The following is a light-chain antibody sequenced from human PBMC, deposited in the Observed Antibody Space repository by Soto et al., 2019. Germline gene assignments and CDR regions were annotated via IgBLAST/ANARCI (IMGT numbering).Light chain of an antibody. CDR1: SSNIGAGYD. Sequence: QSVLTQPPSVSGAPGQRVTISCTGTSSNIGAGYDVHWYHQLPGTSPKLHIYAHSTRPSGVPDRFSASKSGTSASLAINGLQAEDDADYYCQSYDSSLSEVFRTGTKVTVL. V-gene: IGLV1-40*01. J-gene: IGLJ1*01. CDR2: AHS. CDR3: QSYDSSLSEV.